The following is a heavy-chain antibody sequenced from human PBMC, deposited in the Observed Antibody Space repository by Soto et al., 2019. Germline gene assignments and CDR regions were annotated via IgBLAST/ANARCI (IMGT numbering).Heavy chain of an antibody. CDR3: ASRPIFGVAVDYYMDV. J-gene: IGHJ6*03. D-gene: IGHD3-3*01. V-gene: IGHV4-34*01. Sequence: SETLSLTCGVYAGSFNGYYWSWIRQPPGQGLEWIGEINHSGSTNYNPSLKSRVTISVDTSKNQFSLKLSSVTAADTAVYYCASRPIFGVAVDYYMDVWGKGTMVTVSS. CDR1: AGSFNGYY. CDR2: INHSGST.